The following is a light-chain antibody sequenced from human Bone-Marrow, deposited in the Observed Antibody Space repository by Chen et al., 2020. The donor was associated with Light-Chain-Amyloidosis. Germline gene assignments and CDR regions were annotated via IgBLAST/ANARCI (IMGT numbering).Light chain of an antibody. V-gene: IGLV2-14*01. CDR3: SSYTITNTLV. Sequence: QSALTQPASVSGSPGQSITISGTGTSSDVGGDNHVSWYQQHPDKAPKLMFYEVTNRPSWVPDRFSGSKSDNTASLTISGLQTEDEADYFCSSYTITNTLVFGSGTRVTVL. J-gene: IGLJ1*01. CDR1: SSDVGGDNH. CDR2: EVT.